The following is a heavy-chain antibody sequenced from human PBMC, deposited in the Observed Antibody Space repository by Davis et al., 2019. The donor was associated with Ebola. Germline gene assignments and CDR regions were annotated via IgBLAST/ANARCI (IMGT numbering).Heavy chain of an antibody. CDR1: GYTFKNYA. CDR2: ISAYNGNT. J-gene: IGHJ3*02. Sequence: ASVKVSCKASGYTFKNYAISWVRQAPGQGLEWMGWISAYNGNTNYAQILQGRVTMTTDTSTGTAYMELRNLRSDDTAVYFCARTSIVGTTTTASDIWGQGTKVTVSS. CDR3: ARTSIVGTTTTASDI. D-gene: IGHD1-26*01. V-gene: IGHV1-18*01.